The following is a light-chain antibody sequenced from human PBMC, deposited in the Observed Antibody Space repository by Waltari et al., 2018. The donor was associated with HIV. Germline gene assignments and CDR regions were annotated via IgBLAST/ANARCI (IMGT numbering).Light chain of an antibody. V-gene: IGLV1-51*01. CDR2: DNN. J-gene: IGLJ3*02. CDR3: GTWDSSLSAVV. CDR1: NSNIGNNY. Sequence: QSVLTQPPSVSAAPGQKVTISCSGRNSNIGNNYVSWYQQIPGTAPKLLIYDNNKRPSGIPDRCSGSKSDTSATLGITGLQTGDEADYRCGTWDSSLSAVVFGGGTKLTVL.